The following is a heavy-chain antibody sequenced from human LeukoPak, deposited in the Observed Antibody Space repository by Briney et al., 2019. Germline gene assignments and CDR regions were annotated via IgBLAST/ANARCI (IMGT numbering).Heavy chain of an antibody. CDR2: ISGSGDTT. V-gene: IGHV3-23*01. D-gene: IGHD5-24*01. Sequence: GGSLRLSCAASGFTFSNYGMNWVRQTPGKGLEWVSSISGSGDTTYYADSMKGRFTTSRDNSKNMLYLQMNSLRAEDTAVYYCAKDERDGYKRYYFDYWGQGTLVTVSS. J-gene: IGHJ4*02. CDR3: AKDERDGYKRYYFDY. CDR1: GFTFSNYG.